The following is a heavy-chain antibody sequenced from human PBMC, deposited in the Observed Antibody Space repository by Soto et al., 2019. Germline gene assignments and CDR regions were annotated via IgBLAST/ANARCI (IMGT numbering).Heavy chain of an antibody. D-gene: IGHD6-19*01. J-gene: IGHJ6*02. CDR3: AKGKSSSGWYRGGMDV. Sequence: TGGSLRLSCAASGFTFSSYAMSWVRQAPGKGLEWVSAISGSGGSTYYADSVKGRFTISRDNSKNTLYLQMNSLRAEDTAVYYCAKGKSSSGWYRGGMDVWGQGTTVTVSS. V-gene: IGHV3-23*01. CDR2: ISGSGGST. CDR1: GFTFSSYA.